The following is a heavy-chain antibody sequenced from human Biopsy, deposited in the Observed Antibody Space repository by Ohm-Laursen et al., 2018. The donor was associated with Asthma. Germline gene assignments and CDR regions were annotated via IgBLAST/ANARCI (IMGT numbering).Heavy chain of an antibody. D-gene: IGHD1-1*01. CDR2: ISKDASTQ. V-gene: IGHV3-30*01. J-gene: IGHJ3*02. CDR1: GFSFSNFA. CDR3: VRDGTDDALDI. Sequence: SLRLSCAATGFSFSNFAIHWVRQAPGKGLEWVGVISKDASTQDDADSVKGRFTMARDNSKNTLDLQMNSLREEDTAVYYCVRDGTDDALDIWGQGTVVSVSS.